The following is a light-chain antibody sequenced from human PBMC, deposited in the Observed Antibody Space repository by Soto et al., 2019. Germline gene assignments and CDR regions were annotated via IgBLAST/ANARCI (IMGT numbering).Light chain of an antibody. J-gene: IGKJ2*01. Sequence: IQLTQSPSSLSASVGDRVTITCRASQGIISYLAWYQQKPGKAPKLLIYAASTLRSGLPSRLSCSGYGTDFTLTISILQPEDFATYYCPQLNSFPYTFGQGTKLAIK. CDR3: PQLNSFPYT. CDR1: QGIISY. CDR2: AAS. V-gene: IGKV1-9*01.